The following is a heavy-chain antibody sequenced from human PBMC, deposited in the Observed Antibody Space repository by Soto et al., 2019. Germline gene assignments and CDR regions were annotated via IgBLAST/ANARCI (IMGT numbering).Heavy chain of an antibody. J-gene: IGHJ6*02. Sequence: QVQLVESWGGLVQPGRSLRLSCAASGFTFSSYGMHWVRQAPGKGLEWVAVIWDDGSNKYYADSVKGRFTISRDNSKNTLYLQMNSLRAEDTGVYYCASLWFGDEGAGDVWGQGTTVTVSS. V-gene: IGHV3-33*01. D-gene: IGHD3-10*01. CDR2: IWDDGSNK. CDR3: ASLWFGDEGAGDV. CDR1: GFTFSSYG.